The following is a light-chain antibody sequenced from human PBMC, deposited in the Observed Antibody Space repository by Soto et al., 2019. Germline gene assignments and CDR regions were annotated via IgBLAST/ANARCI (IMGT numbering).Light chain of an antibody. J-gene: IGKJ3*01. Sequence: DIQMTQSPSTLSASVGDRVTITCRASQSISSWLAWYQQKPGKAPKLLIYDASSLESGVPSRFSGSGSGTDFTLTIRRLEPEDFAMYFCQQYDNSPFTFGPGTKVDIK. V-gene: IGKV1-5*01. CDR3: QQYDNSPFT. CDR1: QSISSW. CDR2: DAS.